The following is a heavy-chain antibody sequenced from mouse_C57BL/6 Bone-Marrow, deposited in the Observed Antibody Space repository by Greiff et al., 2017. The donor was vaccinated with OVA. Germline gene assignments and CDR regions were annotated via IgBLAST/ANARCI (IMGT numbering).Heavy chain of an antibody. Sequence: QVQLKQSGAELVRPGTSVKVSCKASGYAFTNYLIEWVKQRPGQGLEWIGVINPGSGGTNYNEKFKGKATLTADKSSSTAYMQLSSLTSEDSAVYFCARRDYYGSSWSAYWGQGTLVTVSA. CDR2: INPGSGGT. V-gene: IGHV1-54*01. CDR1: GYAFTNYL. J-gene: IGHJ3*01. D-gene: IGHD1-1*01. CDR3: ARRDYYGSSWSAY.